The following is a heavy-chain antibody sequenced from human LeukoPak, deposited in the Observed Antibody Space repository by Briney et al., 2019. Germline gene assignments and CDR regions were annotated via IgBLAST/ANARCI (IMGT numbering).Heavy chain of an antibody. CDR2: IYTSGST. CDR1: GGSISSGSYY. J-gene: IGHJ5*02. V-gene: IGHV4-61*02. D-gene: IGHD6-13*01. Sequence: KASQTLSLTCTVSGGSISSGSYYWSWIRQPAGKGLEWIGRIYTSGSTNYNPSLKSRVTMSVDTSKNQFSLKLSSVTAADTAVYYCARGRIAAGNNWFDPWGQGTLVTVSS. CDR3: ARGRIAAGNNWFDP.